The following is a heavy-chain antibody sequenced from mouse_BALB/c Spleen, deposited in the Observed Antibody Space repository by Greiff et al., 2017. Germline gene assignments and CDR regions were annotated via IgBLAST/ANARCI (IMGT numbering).Heavy chain of an antibody. CDR2: ISYSGST. D-gene: IGHD2-3*01. Sequence: EVKLMESGPGLVKPSQSLSLTCTVTVYSITSDYAWNWIRQFPGNKLEWMGYISYSGSTSYNPSLKSRISITRDTSKNQFFLQLNSVTTEDTATYYCARWGLLFAYWGQGTLVTVSA. J-gene: IGHJ3*01. CDR3: ARWGLLFAY. CDR1: VYSITSDYA. V-gene: IGHV3-2*02.